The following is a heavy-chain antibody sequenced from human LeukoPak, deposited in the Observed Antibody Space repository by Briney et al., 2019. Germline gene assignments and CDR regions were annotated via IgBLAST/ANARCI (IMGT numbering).Heavy chain of an antibody. CDR2: ISYDGSNK. J-gene: IGHJ5*02. CDR3: ARVGATPFPPS. Sequence: GGSLRLSCAASGFTFSSHAMHWVRQAPGKGLEWVAVISYDGSNKYYADSVKGRFTISRDNSKNTLYLQMNSLRAEDTAVYYCARVGATPFPPSWGQGTLVTVSS. CDR1: GFTFSSHA. V-gene: IGHV3-30-3*01. D-gene: IGHD1-26*01.